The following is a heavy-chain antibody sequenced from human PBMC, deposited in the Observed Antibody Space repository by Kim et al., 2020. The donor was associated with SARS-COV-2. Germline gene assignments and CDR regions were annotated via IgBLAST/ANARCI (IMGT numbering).Heavy chain of an antibody. J-gene: IGHJ5*02. CDR2: INHSGST. V-gene: IGHV4-34*01. D-gene: IGHD3-16*01. CDR1: GGSFSGYY. Sequence: SETLSLTCAVYGGSFSGYYWSWIRQPPGKGLEWIGEINHSGSTNYNPSLKSRVTISVDTSKNQFSLKLSSVTAADTAVYYCAREGGGSYGYRSSLLALHWFDPWGQGTLVTVSS. CDR3: AREGGGSYGYRSSLLALHWFDP.